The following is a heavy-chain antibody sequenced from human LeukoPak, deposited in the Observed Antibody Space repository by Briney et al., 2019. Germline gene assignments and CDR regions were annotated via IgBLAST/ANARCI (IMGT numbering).Heavy chain of an antibody. D-gene: IGHD3-22*01. Sequence: PGGSLRLSCEASGFSMSVYWMSWVRQAPGKGLEWVGKIKQDGSERNYVDSVKGRFTISRDNAKKSLYLQMNTLRAEDTAGYYCATDWGAYYHFFDYWGQGTLVTVSS. J-gene: IGHJ4*02. CDR2: IKQDGSER. CDR3: ATDWGAYYHFFDY. CDR1: GFSMSVYW. V-gene: IGHV3-7*01.